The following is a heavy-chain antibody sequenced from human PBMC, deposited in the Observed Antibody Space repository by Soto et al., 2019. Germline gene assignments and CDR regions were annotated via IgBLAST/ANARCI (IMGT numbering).Heavy chain of an antibody. CDR3: VSSGGDYRSFEY. J-gene: IGHJ4*02. CDR2: SRNKAKSHST. V-gene: IGHV3-72*01. CDR1: GFTFSDHY. Sequence: GGSLRLSCAASGFTFSDHYMDWVRQAPGKGLEWVGRSRNKAKSHSTEYAASVKGRFTISRDDSKSSLYLQMNSLNSDDTAVYFCVSSGGDYRSFEYWGQGTLVTVSS. D-gene: IGHD4-17*01.